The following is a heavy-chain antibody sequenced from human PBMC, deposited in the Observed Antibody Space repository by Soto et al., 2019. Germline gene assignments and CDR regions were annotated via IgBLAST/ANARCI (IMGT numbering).Heavy chain of an antibody. J-gene: IGHJ5*02. CDR2: IGTSGGST. CDR1: GFTFSNSV. CDR3: AKSERFDP. Sequence: GGSLRLSCAASGFTFSNSVMSWVRQAPWKGPEWVSTIGTSGGSTNYADSVKGRFTISRDNSKNTLYLQMNSLRAEDTAVYYCAKSERFDPWGQGTLVTVS. V-gene: IGHV3-23*01.